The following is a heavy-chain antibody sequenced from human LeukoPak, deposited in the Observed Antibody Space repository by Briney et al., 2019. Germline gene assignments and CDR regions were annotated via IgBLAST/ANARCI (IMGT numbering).Heavy chain of an antibody. D-gene: IGHD4-11*01. CDR1: GFTFSNNA. V-gene: IGHV3-23*01. J-gene: IGHJ6*03. CDR2: VNGSGIVT. Sequence: EGSLRLSCAASGFTFSNNAMSWVRQAPGKGLEWVSAVNGSGIVTHYAASVRGRFTISRDNSKNTLYLEMNNLRAEDTAMYYCARDLTSQGYYYMDVWGKGTTVTVSS. CDR3: ARDLTSQGYYYMDV.